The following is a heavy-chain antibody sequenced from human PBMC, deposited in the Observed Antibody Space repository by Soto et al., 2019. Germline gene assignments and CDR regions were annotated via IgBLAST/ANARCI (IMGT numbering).Heavy chain of an antibody. CDR2: IKSKTDGGTT. Sequence: GGSLRLSCAASGFTFSNAWMNWVRQAPGKGLEWVGRIKSKTDGGTTDYAAPVKGRFTISRDDSKNTLYLQMNSLKTEDTAVYYCTTVSTDLVIFPSFDYWGQGTLVTVSS. J-gene: IGHJ4*02. CDR1: GFTFSNAW. CDR3: TTVSTDLVIFPSFDY. V-gene: IGHV3-15*07. D-gene: IGHD3-22*01.